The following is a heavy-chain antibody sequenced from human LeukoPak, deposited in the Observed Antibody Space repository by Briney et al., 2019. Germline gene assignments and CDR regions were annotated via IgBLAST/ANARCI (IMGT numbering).Heavy chain of an antibody. J-gene: IGHJ4*02. CDR2: ISCDGSNK. D-gene: IGHD3-22*01. CDR3: AKRGYYYDSSGYYSRTYFDY. CDR1: GFTFSSYG. V-gene: IGHV3-30*18. Sequence: GGSLRLSCAASGFTFSSYGMHWVRQAPGKGLEWVAVISCDGSNKYYADSVKGRFTISRDNSKNTLYLQMNSLRAEDTAVYYCAKRGYYYDSSGYYSRTYFDYWGQGTLVIVSS.